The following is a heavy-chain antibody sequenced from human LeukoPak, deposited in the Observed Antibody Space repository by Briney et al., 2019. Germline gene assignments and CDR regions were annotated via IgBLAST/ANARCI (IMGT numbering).Heavy chain of an antibody. V-gene: IGHV3-33*01. CDR3: ARDMSDSSGWLLFDY. D-gene: IGHD6-19*01. CDR1: GFTFSSYG. Sequence: GRSLRLSCAASGFTFSSYGMHWVRQAPGKGLEWVAVIWYDGSNKYYADSVKGRFTISRDNSKNTLYLQMNSLRAEDTVVYYCARDMSDSSGWLLFDYWGRGTLVTVSS. CDR2: IWYDGSNK. J-gene: IGHJ4*02.